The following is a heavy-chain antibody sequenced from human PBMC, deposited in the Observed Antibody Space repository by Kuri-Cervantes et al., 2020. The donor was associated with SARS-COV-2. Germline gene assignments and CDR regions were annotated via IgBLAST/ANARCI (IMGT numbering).Heavy chain of an antibody. J-gene: IGHJ3*02. V-gene: IGHV3-30*18. CDR1: GFTFSSYG. Sequence: SCAASGFTFSSYGMHWVRQAPGKGLEWVAVISYDGSSKYYADSVKGRLTISRDNSKNTLYLQMNSLRAEDTAVYYCAKDRTRNTYYYDSSGYYYGGFDAFDIWGQGTMVTVSS. CDR3: AKDRTRNTYYYDSSGYYYGGFDAFDI. CDR2: ISYDGSSK. D-gene: IGHD3-22*01.